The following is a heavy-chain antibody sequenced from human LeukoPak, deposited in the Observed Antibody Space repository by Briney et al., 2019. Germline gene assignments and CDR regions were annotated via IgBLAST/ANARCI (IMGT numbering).Heavy chain of an antibody. V-gene: IGHV3-53*01. D-gene: IGHD6-25*01. Sequence: GGSLRLSCAASGLSVINNYITWVRQAPGKGLEWVSIIYSGDSTNYSYSVKGRFTISRDNYKNTVYLQMNSVRAEDTAVYYCARSGRIDYWGQGTLVTVSS. CDR2: IYSGDST. CDR1: GLSVINNY. CDR3: ARSGRIDY. J-gene: IGHJ4*02.